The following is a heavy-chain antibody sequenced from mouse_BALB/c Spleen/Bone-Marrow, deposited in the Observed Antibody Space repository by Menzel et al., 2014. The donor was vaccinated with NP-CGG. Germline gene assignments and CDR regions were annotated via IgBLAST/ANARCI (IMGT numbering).Heavy chain of an antibody. CDR2: IYYSGTI. J-gene: IGHJ4*01. CDR3: ARDGNYAMDY. Sequence: EVKLQESGPGLVKPSQTVSLTCTVTGISITTGNYSWSWIRQFPGNKLEWIGYIYYSGTITYNPSLTSRTTITRDTSKNQFFLEMNSLTAEDTATYYCARDGNYAMDYWGQGTSVTVSS. CDR1: GISITTGNYS. D-gene: IGHD1-1*02. V-gene: IGHV3-5*02.